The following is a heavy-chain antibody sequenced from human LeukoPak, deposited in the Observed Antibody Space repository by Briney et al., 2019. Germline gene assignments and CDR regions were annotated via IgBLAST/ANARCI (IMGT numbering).Heavy chain of an antibody. Sequence: KPSETLSLTCAVYGGSFSGYYWSWIRQPSGKGLEWIGEINHSGSTNYNPSLKSRVTISVDTSKNQFSLKLSSVTAADTAVYYCARDSGYGTFDYWGQGTLVTVSS. CDR3: ARDSGYGTFDY. CDR1: GGSFSGYY. V-gene: IGHV4-34*01. D-gene: IGHD5-12*01. J-gene: IGHJ4*02. CDR2: INHSGST.